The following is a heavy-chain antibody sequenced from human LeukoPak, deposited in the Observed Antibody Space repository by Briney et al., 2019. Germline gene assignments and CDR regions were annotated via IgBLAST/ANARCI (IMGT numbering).Heavy chain of an antibody. D-gene: IGHD5-18*01. J-gene: IGHJ4*02. Sequence: GGSLRLSCAASGFTFSDSYMSWIRQAPGKGLEWVSYITSSSDYTNYVDSVKGRFTISRDNAKNSLYLQMNSLRAEDTAVYYCATDSGSSYGSSNYWGQGTLVTVSS. V-gene: IGHV3-11*06. CDR1: GFTFSDSY. CDR2: ITSSSDYT. CDR3: ATDSGSSYGSSNY.